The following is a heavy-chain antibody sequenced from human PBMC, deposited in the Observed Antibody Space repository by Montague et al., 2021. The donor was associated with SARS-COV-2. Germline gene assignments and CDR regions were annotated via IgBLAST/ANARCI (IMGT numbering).Heavy chain of an antibody. CDR2: IYSGGST. V-gene: IGHV3-53*01. J-gene: IGHJ4*02. CDR3: ARDAGGNFPTSFDY. D-gene: IGHD4-23*01. CDR1: GFTVSSNY. Sequence: SLRLSCAASGFTVSSNYMSWVRQAPGKGLEWVSVIYSGGSTYYADSVKGRFTISRDNSKNTLYLQMNSLRAEDTDVYYCARDAGGNFPTSFDYWGQGTLVTVSS.